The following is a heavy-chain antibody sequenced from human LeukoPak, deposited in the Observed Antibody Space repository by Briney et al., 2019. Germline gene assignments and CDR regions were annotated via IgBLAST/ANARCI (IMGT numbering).Heavy chain of an antibody. V-gene: IGHV4-31*03. CDR1: GGSISSGGYY. Sequence: SETLSLTCTVSGGSISSGGYYWSWIRQHPGKGLKWIGYIYYSGSTYYNPSLKSRVTISVDTSKNQFSLKLSSVTAADTAVYYCARGTYYYDSSGYRGYYFDYWGQGTLVTVSS. J-gene: IGHJ4*02. CDR2: IYYSGST. D-gene: IGHD3-22*01. CDR3: ARGTYYYDSSGYRGYYFDY.